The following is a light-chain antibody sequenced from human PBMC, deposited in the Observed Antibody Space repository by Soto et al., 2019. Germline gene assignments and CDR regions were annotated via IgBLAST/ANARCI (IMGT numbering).Light chain of an antibody. J-gene: IGLJ1*01. Sequence: QSVLTQPPSASGTPGQRVTISCSGSSSDIGSNTVSWYQQLPGTAHKLLIYSDNQRPSGVPDRFSCSKSGTSASLAISGLQSEDEADYYCAAWDDRLIGYVFGTGTKLTVL. CDR3: AAWDDRLIGYV. V-gene: IGLV1-44*01. CDR2: SDN. CDR1: SSDIGSNT.